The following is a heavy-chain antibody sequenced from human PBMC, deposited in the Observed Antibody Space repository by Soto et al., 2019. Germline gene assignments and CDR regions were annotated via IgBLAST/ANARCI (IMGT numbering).Heavy chain of an antibody. J-gene: IGHJ4*02. D-gene: IGHD3-10*01. Sequence: SETLSLTCAVSGGSISSGGYSWSWIRQPPGKGLEWIGYIYHSVSTYYNPSLKSRVTISVDTSKNQFSLKLSSVTAADTAVYYCARGKGLLLWFGELHPHNYWGQGTLVTVSS. CDR1: GGSISSGGYS. CDR2: IYHSVST. V-gene: IGHV4-30-2*01. CDR3: ARGKGLLLWFGELHPHNY.